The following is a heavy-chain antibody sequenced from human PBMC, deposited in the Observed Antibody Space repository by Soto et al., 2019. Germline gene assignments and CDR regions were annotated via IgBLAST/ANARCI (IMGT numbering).Heavy chain of an antibody. CDR2: INHSGST. V-gene: IGHV4-34*01. Sequence: SETLSLTCAVYGGSFSGYYWSWIRQPPGKGLEWIGEINHSGSTNYNPSLKSRVTISVDTSKNQFSLKLSSVTAADTAVYYCARGRNTKYYDGSGYYFDYWGQGTLVTVSS. CDR3: ARGRNTKYYDGSGYYFDY. J-gene: IGHJ4*02. D-gene: IGHD3-22*01. CDR1: GGSFSGYY.